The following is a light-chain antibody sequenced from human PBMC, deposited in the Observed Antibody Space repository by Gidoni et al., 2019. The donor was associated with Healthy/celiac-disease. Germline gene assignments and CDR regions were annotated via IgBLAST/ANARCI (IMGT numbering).Light chain of an antibody. CDR1: QSVSSSY. J-gene: IGKJ3*01. V-gene: IGKV3-20*01. CDR3: QQYGSSPPFT. CDR2: GAS. Sequence: DIVLTQSPGTLSLSPGERATLSCRASQSVSSSYLAWYQQKPGQAPGLLIYGASSRATGIPDRFSGSGSGTDFTLTISRLEPDDFAVYYCQQYGSSPPFTFGPGTKVDIK.